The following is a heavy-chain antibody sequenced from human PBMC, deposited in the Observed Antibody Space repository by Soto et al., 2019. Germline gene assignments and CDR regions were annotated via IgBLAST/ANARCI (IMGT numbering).Heavy chain of an antibody. CDR1: GFTFSSYA. Sequence: GGALRPSCAASGFTFSSYAMHWGRQPPGKGLEWVAVISYDGSNKYYADSVKGRFTISRDNSNNTLYLQMNSLRAEDTAVYYCARDFPPGRGYCTNGVCFFFDYWGQGTLVTVSS. CDR2: ISYDGSNK. V-gene: IGHV3-30-3*01. D-gene: IGHD2-8*01. CDR3: ARDFPPGRGYCTNGVCFFFDY. J-gene: IGHJ4*02.